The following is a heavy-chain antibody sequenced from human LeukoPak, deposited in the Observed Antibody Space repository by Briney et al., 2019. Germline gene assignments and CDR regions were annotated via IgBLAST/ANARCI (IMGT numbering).Heavy chain of an antibody. CDR1: GFTFSSYW. V-gene: IGHV3-7*01. CDR2: IKQDESEK. J-gene: IGHJ4*02. CDR3: AKGSRGSCSRTYCYPFDY. Sequence: GGSLRLSCAASGFTFSSYWMSWVRQAPGKGLEWVANIKQDESEKYYVDSVKGRFTISRDNAKNSLYLQMNSLRAEDTAVYYCAKGSRGSCSRTYCYPFDYWGQGTLVTVSS. D-gene: IGHD2-2*01.